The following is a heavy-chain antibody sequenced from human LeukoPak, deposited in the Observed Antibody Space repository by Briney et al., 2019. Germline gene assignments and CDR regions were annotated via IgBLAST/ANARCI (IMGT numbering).Heavy chain of an antibody. J-gene: IGHJ4*02. CDR1: GFTFSSYS. CDR2: ISSSSSYI. CDR3: ARVKAGRYDY. V-gene: IGHV3-21*01. Sequence: GGSLRLSCAASGFTFSSYSMNWVRQAPGKGLEWVSSISSSSSYIYYADSVKGRLTISRDNAKNSLYLQMNSLRAEDTAVYYCARVKAGRYDYWGQGTLVTVSS.